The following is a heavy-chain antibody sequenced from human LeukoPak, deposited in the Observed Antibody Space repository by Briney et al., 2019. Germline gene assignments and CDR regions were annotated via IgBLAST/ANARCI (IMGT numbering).Heavy chain of an antibody. D-gene: IGHD4-17*01. CDR1: GLTFSNRA. V-gene: IGHV3-23*01. CDR3: ANELRPNDY. J-gene: IGHJ4*02. CDR2: ISISGNKI. Sequence: GGSLRLACVVSGLTFSNRAMTWVRQAPGKGLEWVSSISISGNKILYADSVKGRFTISRDNSKNTLFPRMNSLQTEDTGVYFCANELRPNDYWGQGTLVTVS.